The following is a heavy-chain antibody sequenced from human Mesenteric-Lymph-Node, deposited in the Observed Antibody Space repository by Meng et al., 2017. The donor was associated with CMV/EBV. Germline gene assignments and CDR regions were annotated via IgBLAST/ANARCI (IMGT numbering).Heavy chain of an antibody. CDR2: ISGSGGST. J-gene: IGHJ4*02. D-gene: IGHD6-13*01. V-gene: IGHV3-23*01. CDR1: GFTFSSYA. CDR3: AKVPSSWFYYFDY. Sequence: LTCAASGFTFSSYAMSCVRQAPGKGLEWVSAISGSGGSTYYADSVKGRFTNSRDNSKNTLYLQMNTLRAEDTAVYYCAKVPSSWFYYFDYWGQGTLVTVSS.